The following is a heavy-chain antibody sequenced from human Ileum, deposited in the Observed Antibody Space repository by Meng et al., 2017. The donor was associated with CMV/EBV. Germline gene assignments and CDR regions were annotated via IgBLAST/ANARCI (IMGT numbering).Heavy chain of an antibody. CDR3: VRGNWVSDF. CDR1: ADSFTGYH. CDR2: INYRGSI. D-gene: IGHD7-27*01. Sequence: QVQLPRRGAAVLKLSETLALPHTVSADSFTGYHWTWIRQPPGKGPEWIGEINYRGSIHYNPSLESRVTISLDMSTNQLSLKLNSVTAADTAVYYCVRGNWVSDFWGQGTLVTVSS. V-gene: IGHV4-34*01. J-gene: IGHJ4*02.